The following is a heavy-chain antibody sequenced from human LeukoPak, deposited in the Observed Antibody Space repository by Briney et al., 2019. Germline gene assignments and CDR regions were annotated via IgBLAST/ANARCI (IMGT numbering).Heavy chain of an antibody. J-gene: IGHJ4*02. Sequence: PGGSLRLSCAASGFTFSGHAMSWVRQAPGKGLEWVSAVSASTGTTFYANSVKGRFTISRDNSKNTLFLQMNALRADDTAVYYCARDLGHCSTTSCFFDFWGQGTLVTVSS. D-gene: IGHD2-2*01. V-gene: IGHV3-23*01. CDR1: GFTFSGHA. CDR2: VSASTGTT. CDR3: ARDLGHCSTTSCFFDF.